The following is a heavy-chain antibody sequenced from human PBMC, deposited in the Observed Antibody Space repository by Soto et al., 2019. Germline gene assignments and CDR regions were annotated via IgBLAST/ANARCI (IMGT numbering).Heavy chain of an antibody. J-gene: IGHJ6*02. D-gene: IGHD6-13*01. V-gene: IGHV3-21*01. CDR1: GFTFSSYS. CDR3: ARCVEPIAAAGRYYYYYGMDV. CDR2: ISSSSSYI. Sequence: GGSLRLSCAASGFTFSSYSTNWVRQAPGKGLEWVSSISSSSSYIYYADSVKGRFTISRDNAKNSLYLQMNSLRAEDTAVYYCARCVEPIAAAGRYYYYYGMDVWGQGTTVTVSS.